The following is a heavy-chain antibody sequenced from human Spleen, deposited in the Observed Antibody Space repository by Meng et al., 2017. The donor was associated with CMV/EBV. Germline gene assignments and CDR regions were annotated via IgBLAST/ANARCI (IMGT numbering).Heavy chain of an antibody. CDR2: ISSSSGHI. Sequence: GESLKISCAASGFSLSNYRMNWVRQAPGKGLQWVSYISSSSGHIYYADSVKGRFTISRDNAKNAPYLQMNSLGAEDTAVYYCARQRATTRYSMDVWGQGTTVTVSS. J-gene: IGHJ6*02. CDR3: ARQRATTRYSMDV. V-gene: IGHV3-21*06. CDR1: GFSLSNYR. D-gene: IGHD4-17*01.